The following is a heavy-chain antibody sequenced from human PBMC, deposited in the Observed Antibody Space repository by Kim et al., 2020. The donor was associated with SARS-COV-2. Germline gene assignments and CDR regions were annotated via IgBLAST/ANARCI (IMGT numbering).Heavy chain of an antibody. D-gene: IGHD3-3*01. Sequence: GGSLRLSCAASGFIFSDYWMSWVRQAPGKGLEWGSNIRPDGSQKSYGDSVKGRFTISRDNAQNSLYLQRNSLRAEDTAVYYCARDPERVAEWGQGTVV. J-gene: IGHJ4*02. CDR2: IRPDGSQK. CDR1: GFIFSDYW. V-gene: IGHV3-7*03. CDR3: ARDPERVAE.